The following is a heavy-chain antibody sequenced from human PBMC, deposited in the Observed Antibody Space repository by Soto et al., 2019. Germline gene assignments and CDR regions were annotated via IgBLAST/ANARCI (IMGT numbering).Heavy chain of an antibody. J-gene: IGHJ3*02. CDR3: ARGISTAGSVHHDAIDI. D-gene: IGHD5-18*01. CDR1: GGSVNSGSHY. V-gene: IGHV4-61*01. CDR2: IYYNGGT. Sequence: LSLTCTVSGGSVNSGSHYWSWIRQSPGKGLEWIGYIYYNGGTNNNPSLKSRVTISVDTSKNQFSLKLSSVTAANTAVYYYARGISTAGSVHHDAIDIWGQGTMVTVAS.